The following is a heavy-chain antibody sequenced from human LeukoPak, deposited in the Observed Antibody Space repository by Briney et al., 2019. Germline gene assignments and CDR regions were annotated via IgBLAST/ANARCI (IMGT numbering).Heavy chain of an antibody. CDR2: INPNSGGT. D-gene: IGHD3-10*01. CDR3: ARGRVPYYGSGSYYS. V-gene: IGHV1-2*02. CDR1: GYTFTGYY. Sequence: ASVKVSCKASGYTFTGYYMHWVRQAPGQGLEWMGWINPNSGGTNYAQKFQGRVTMTRDTSISTAYMELSRLRSDDTAVYYCARGRVPYYGSGSYYSWGQGTLVTVSS. J-gene: IGHJ4*02.